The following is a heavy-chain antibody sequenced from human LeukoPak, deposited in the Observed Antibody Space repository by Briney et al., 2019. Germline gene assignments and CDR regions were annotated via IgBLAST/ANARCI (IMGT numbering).Heavy chain of an antibody. CDR1: GGSMSNHY. CDR3: ARERVGKIDY. V-gene: IGHV4-59*11. J-gene: IGHJ4*02. D-gene: IGHD1-26*01. Sequence: PSETLSLTCTVSGGSMSNHYWSWIRQPPGKGLEWIGYIYYSGSTNYNPSLKSRVTISVDTSKNQFSLKLSSVTAADTAVYYCARERVGKIDYWGQGTLVTVSS. CDR2: IYYSGST.